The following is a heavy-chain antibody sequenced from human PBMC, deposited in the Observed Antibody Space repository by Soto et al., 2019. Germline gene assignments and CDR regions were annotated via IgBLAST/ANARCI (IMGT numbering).Heavy chain of an antibody. CDR2: ISYDGSNK. Sequence: QVQLVESGGGVVQPGRSLRLSCAASGFTFSSYGMHWVRQAPGKGLEWVAVISYDGSNKYYADSVKGRFTISRDNSKNTLYLQMNSLRAEDTAVYYCAKGSGYDYVDYWGQGTLVTVSS. J-gene: IGHJ4*02. CDR3: AKGSGYDYVDY. D-gene: IGHD5-12*01. V-gene: IGHV3-30*18. CDR1: GFTFSSYG.